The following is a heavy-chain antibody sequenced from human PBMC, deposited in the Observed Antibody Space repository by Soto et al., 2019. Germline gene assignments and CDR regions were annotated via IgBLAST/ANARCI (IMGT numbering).Heavy chain of an antibody. Sequence: SETLSLTCTVSGGSISSSSYYWGWIRQPPGKGLEWIGSIYYSGSTYYNPSLKSRVTISVDTSKNQFSLKLSSVTAADTAVYYCARQTYSSSWYPRPVIWGQGTMVTVSS. CDR1: GGSISSSSYY. CDR3: ARQTYSSSWYPRPVI. D-gene: IGHD6-13*01. CDR2: IYYSGST. J-gene: IGHJ3*02. V-gene: IGHV4-39*01.